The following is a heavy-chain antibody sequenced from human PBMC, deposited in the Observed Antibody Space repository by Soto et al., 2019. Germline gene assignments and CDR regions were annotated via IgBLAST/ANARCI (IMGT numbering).Heavy chain of an antibody. D-gene: IGHD6-13*01. V-gene: IGHV3-21*01. CDR1: GFTFSSYS. J-gene: IGHJ4*02. Sequence: EVQLVESGGGLVKPGGSLRLSCAASGFTFSSYSMNWVRQAPGKGLEWVSSISSSSSYIYYADSVKGRFTISRDNAKNSLYQQMNSLRAEDTAVYYCAREVPGNRAAADYYFDYWGQGTLVTVSS. CDR2: ISSSSSYI. CDR3: AREVPGNRAAADYYFDY.